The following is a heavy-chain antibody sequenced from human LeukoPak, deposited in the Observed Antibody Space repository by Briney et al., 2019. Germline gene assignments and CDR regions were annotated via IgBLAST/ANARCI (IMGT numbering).Heavy chain of an antibody. CDR2: IKPDGSSI. CDR1: GFTFSSYW. D-gene: IGHD2-8*01. V-gene: IGHV3-74*01. Sequence: GGSLRLSCAASGFTFSSYWMNWVRQAPGKGLVWVARIKPDGSSISYADSVKGRFTISRDNAKNTLYLQMNSLRAEDTAVYYCATLYAGSTDYWGRGTLVTVSS. CDR3: ATLYAGSTDY. J-gene: IGHJ4*02.